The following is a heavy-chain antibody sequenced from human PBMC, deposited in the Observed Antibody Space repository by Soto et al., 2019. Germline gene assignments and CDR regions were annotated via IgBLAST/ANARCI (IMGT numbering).Heavy chain of an antibody. CDR3: ARNLYYYDSSGYYHFDY. V-gene: IGHV4-34*01. CDR2: INHSGST. J-gene: IGHJ4*02. Sequence: QVQLQQWGAGLLKPSETLSLTCAVYGGSFSGYYWSWIRQPPGKGLEWIGEINHSGSTNYNPSLTRRATISVDTSTNQFSLKLSSVTAADTAVYYCARNLYYYDSSGYYHFDYWGQGTLVTVSS. D-gene: IGHD3-22*01. CDR1: GGSFSGYY.